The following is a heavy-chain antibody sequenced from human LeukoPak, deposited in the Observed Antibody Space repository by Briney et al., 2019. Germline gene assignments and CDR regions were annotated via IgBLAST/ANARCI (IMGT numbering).Heavy chain of an antibody. CDR1: GFTFSSYS. CDR2: ISSSSSYI. J-gene: IGHJ6*03. D-gene: IGHD4-11*01. Sequence: GGSLRLSCAASGFTFSSYSMNWVRQAPGKGLEWVSSISSSSSYIYYADSVKGRFTISRDNAKNSLYLQMNSLRAEDTAVYYCASSDYSNYDAPYYMDVWGKGTTVTVSS. CDR3: ASSDYSNYDAPYYMDV. V-gene: IGHV3-21*01.